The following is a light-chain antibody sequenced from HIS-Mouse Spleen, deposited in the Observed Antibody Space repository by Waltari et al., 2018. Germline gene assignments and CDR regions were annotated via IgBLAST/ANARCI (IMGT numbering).Light chain of an antibody. J-gene: IGLJ3*02. Sequence: QSALTQPASVSGSPGQSLTISCTGPSSDVGGYNYVSWYQQHPGKAPILMIYDVSNRPSGVSNRFSGSKSGNTASLTISGLQAEDEADYCCSSYTSSSTRVFGGGTKLTVL. CDR1: SSDVGGYNY. CDR3: SSYTSSSTRV. V-gene: IGLV2-14*03. CDR2: DVS.